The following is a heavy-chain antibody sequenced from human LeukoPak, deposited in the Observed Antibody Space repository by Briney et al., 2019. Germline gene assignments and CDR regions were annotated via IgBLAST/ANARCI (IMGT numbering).Heavy chain of an antibody. CDR3: AKDSVAVAGTIDY. V-gene: IGHV3-9*01. CDR2: IRWNRGSI. D-gene: IGHD6-19*01. J-gene: IGHJ4*02. Sequence: PGGSLRLSCAASGFTFDDYAMHWVRQAPGKGLEWVSGIRWNRGSIGSADSAEGRFTISRDNAKNSLYLQMNSLRAEDTALYYCAKDSVAVAGTIDYWGQGTLVTVSS. CDR1: GFTFDDYA.